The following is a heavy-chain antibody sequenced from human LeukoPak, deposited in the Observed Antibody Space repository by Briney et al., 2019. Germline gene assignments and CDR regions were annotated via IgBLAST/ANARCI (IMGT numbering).Heavy chain of an antibody. CDR1: GGSISSYY. V-gene: IGHV4-59*01. CDR3: ARVGAPPSNYRYYYYYMDV. CDR2: IYYSGST. Sequence: PSETLSLTCTVSGGSISSYYWSWIRQPPGKGLEWIGYIYYSGSTNYNPSLKSRVTISVDTSKNQFPLKLSSVTAADTAVYYCARVGAPPSNYRYYYYYMDVWGKGTTVTVSS. D-gene: IGHD4-11*01. J-gene: IGHJ6*03.